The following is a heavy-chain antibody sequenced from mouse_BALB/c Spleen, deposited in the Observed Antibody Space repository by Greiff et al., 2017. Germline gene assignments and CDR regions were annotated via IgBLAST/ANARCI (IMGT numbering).Heavy chain of an antibody. Sequence: VQLKESGPSLVKPSQTLSLTCSVTGDSITSGYWNWIRKFPGNKLEYMGYISYSGSTYYNPSLKSRISITRDTSKNQYYLQLNSVTTEDTATYYCARGGYDGSWFAYWGQGTLVTVSA. V-gene: IGHV3-8*02. D-gene: IGHD2-14*01. CDR2: ISYSGST. J-gene: IGHJ3*01. CDR1: GDSITSGY. CDR3: ARGGYDGSWFAY.